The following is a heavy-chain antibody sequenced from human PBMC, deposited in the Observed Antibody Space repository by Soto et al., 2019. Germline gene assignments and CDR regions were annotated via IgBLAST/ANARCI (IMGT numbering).Heavy chain of an antibody. CDR3: ARERGAVAVAGSAFAY. CDR1: GGTFSSYA. CDR2: IIPMFGTA. V-gene: IGHV1-69*12. Sequence: QVQLVQSGAEVKKPGSSVKVSCKASGGTFSSYATSWVRQAPGQGLEWMGGIIPMFGTAHYAQKFQGRVTIAADESTSADYMERSSLGSEDTAVYYCARERGAVAVAGSAFAYWGQGSLVIVSS. D-gene: IGHD6-19*01. J-gene: IGHJ4*02.